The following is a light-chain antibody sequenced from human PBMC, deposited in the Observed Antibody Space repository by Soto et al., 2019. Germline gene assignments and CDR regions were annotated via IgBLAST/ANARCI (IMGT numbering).Light chain of an antibody. Sequence: AIPLTQSPSSLSASVGDRVTITCRASQGISSVLAWYQQKPGKTPKLLIYDASSLKSGVPSRFSGSGSGTDFTLTISSLQAEDFATYYFQQFNSYPPTVDQGTKLELK. CDR1: QGISSV. V-gene: IGKV1-13*02. CDR2: DAS. J-gene: IGKJ2*01. CDR3: QQFNSYPPT.